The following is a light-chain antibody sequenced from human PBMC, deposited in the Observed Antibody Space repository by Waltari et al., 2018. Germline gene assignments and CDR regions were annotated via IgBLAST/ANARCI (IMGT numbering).Light chain of an antibody. Sequence: QSALTQPASVSGSPGQSITISCTGPSSDIGVYNHVSWYQQHPGKAPKHMIYDVTNRPSGVSDRFSGSKSDYTASLTISGLQAEDEADYYCSSYTTSISYVFGTGTRVTVL. CDR3: SSYTTSISYV. CDR2: DVT. CDR1: SSDIGVYNH. J-gene: IGLJ1*01. V-gene: IGLV2-14*03.